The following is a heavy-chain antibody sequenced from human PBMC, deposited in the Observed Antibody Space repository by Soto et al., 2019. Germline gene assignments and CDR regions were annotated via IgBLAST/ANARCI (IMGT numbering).Heavy chain of an antibody. D-gene: IGHD3-10*01. CDR2: ISYSGST. CDR3: ARDWDSSGLFDP. V-gene: IGHV4-59*01. J-gene: IGHJ5*02. CDR1: GASITTYY. Sequence: TLSLTCSVSGASITTYYWSWIRQPPGKGLEWIGSISYSGSTKYNPSLESRVMISLDTSKNQFSLRLTSVTAADTALYYCARDWDSSGLFDPWGQGALVTVSS.